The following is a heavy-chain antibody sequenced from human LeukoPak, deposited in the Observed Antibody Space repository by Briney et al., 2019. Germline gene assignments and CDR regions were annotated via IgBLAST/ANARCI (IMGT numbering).Heavy chain of an antibody. D-gene: IGHD3-3*01. J-gene: IGHJ6*03. CDR1: GGSIRSGSYY. V-gene: IGHV4-61*02. Sequence: SQTLSLTCTVSGGSIRSGSYYWSWIRQPAGEGLEWIGRIYTSGATNYNPSLKSRVTISVDTSKNQFSLKLSSVTAADTAVYYCARGASESTYYDFWSGYYKYYYYYYMDVWGKGTTVTISS. CDR2: IYTSGAT. CDR3: ARGASESTYYDFWSGYYKYYYYYYMDV.